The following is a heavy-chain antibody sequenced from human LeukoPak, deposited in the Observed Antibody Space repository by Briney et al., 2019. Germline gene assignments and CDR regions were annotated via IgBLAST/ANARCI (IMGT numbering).Heavy chain of an antibody. CDR1: GFTFSSYA. D-gene: IGHD7-27*01. Sequence: RSLRLSCAASGFTFSSYAMHWVRQAPGKGLEWVAVISYDGSNKYYADSVKGRFTISRDNSKNTLYLQMNSLRAEDTAVYYCAKDGGLWVSAHWGDSWGRGTLVTVSS. CDR3: AKDGGLWVSAHWGDS. J-gene: IGHJ4*02. V-gene: IGHV3-30*04. CDR2: ISYDGSNK.